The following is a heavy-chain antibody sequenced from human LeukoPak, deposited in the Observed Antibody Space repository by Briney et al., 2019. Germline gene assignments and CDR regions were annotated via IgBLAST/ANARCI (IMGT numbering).Heavy chain of an antibody. D-gene: IGHD5-12*01. CDR3: AREHSGYDFPGRDYYYMDV. CDR1: GFTFNNYN. J-gene: IGHJ6*03. Sequence: PGGSLRLSCAASGFTFNNYNMNWVRQAPGKGLEWVSSISSISSSYIYYADSVKGRFTISRDNARNSLYLQMNSLRAEDTAVYYCAREHSGYDFPGRDYYYMDVWGKGTTVTISS. V-gene: IGHV3-21*01. CDR2: ISSISSSYI.